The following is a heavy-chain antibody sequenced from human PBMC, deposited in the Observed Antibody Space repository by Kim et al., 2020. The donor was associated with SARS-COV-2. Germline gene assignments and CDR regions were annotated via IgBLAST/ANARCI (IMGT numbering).Heavy chain of an antibody. J-gene: IGHJ4*02. Sequence: SETLSLTCTVSGSISSAGDYWTWIRQLPGRDLQWIGYIYSTGHTYYNSSLQSRAIISIDTSRNQFSLELTSVTAADTAVYYCARRSAGAYFDYWGQGALVTVSS. D-gene: IGHD2-21*01. CDR2: IYSTGHT. CDR3: ARRSAGAYFDY. CDR1: GSISSAGDY. V-gene: IGHV4-31*03.